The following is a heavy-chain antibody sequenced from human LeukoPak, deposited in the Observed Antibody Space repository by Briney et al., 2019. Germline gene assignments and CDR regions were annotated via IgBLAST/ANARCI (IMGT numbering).Heavy chain of an antibody. J-gene: IGHJ3*02. CDR2: INSDGSST. V-gene: IGHV3-74*01. CDR3: SSGNSHAFDI. Sequence: PGGSLRLSCAASGFTFSSYWMHWVRQAPGKGLVWVSRINSDGSSTSYADSVKGRFTISRDNAENTLYLQMNNLRAEDTAVYYCSSGNSHAFDIWGQGTMVTVSS. CDR1: GFTFSSYW. D-gene: IGHD4-23*01.